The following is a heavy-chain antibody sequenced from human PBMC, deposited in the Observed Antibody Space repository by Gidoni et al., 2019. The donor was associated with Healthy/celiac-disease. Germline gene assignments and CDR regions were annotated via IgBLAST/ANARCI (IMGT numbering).Heavy chain of an antibody. Sequence: EVQLVESGGGLVQPGRSLRLSCSASVFTLDDYAMPWVRQAPGKGLEWVSGISWNSGSIGYADSVKGRFTISRDNAKNSLYLQMNSLRAEDTALYYCAKDNSSNYIPGGMDVWGQGTTVTVSS. CDR2: ISWNSGSI. V-gene: IGHV3-9*01. CDR1: VFTLDDYA. J-gene: IGHJ6*02. CDR3: AKDNSSNYIPGGMDV. D-gene: IGHD4-4*01.